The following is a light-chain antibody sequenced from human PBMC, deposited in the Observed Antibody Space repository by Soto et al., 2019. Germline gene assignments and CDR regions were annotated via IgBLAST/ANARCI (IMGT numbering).Light chain of an antibody. CDR3: QQYYSYPYS. CDR1: QIIGSS. CDR2: DAS. Sequence: DIQMTQSPSTLSASVGDRVTITCRASQIIGSSLAWYQQKPGKPPKLLIYDASTLQSGVPSRFSGSESGTEFTLTISSLQPDDSGTYYCQQYYSYPYSFGEGTKLEIK. V-gene: IGKV1-5*01. J-gene: IGKJ2*01.